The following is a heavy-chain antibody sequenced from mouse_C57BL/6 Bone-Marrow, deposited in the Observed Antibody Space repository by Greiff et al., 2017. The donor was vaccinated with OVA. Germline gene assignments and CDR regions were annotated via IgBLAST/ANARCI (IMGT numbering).Heavy chain of an antibody. CDR2: IYPGSGST. J-gene: IGHJ4*01. CDR3: ARRGYSNYDYYAMDY. V-gene: IGHV1-55*01. D-gene: IGHD2-5*01. CDR1: GYTFTSYW. Sequence: QVQLQQPGAELVKPGASVKMSCKASGYTFTSYWITWVKQRPGQGLEWIGDIYPGSGSTNYNEKFKSKATLNVDTSSSTAYMQLSSLTSEDSAVYYCARRGYSNYDYYAMDYWGQGTSVTVSS.